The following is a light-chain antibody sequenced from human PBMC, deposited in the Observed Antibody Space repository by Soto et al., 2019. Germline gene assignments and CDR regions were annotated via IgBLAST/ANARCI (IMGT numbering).Light chain of an antibody. CDR3: LQTSNTLLYT. V-gene: IGKV1-5*01. J-gene: IGKJ2*01. CDR1: QTISSW. CDR2: DAS. Sequence: TQSPSTLSGSVGDRVTITCRASQTISSWLAWYQQKPGKAPKLLIYDASSLKSGVPSRFSGSGSGTDFTLTINSLQPEDFATYYCLQTSNTLLYTFGQGTKVDIK.